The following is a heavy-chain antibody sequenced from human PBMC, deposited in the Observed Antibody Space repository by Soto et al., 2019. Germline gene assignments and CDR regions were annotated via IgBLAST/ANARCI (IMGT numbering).Heavy chain of an antibody. J-gene: IGHJ4*02. CDR3: ARDLGYYDSSGYFDY. D-gene: IGHD3-22*01. CDR1: GFTFSDYY. Sequence: ESGGGLVKPGGSLRLSCAASGFTFSDYYMSWIRQAPGKGLEWVSYISSSDSIYYADSVKGRFTISRDNAKNSVYLQMNSLRAEDTAVYYCARDLGYYDSSGYFDYWGQGTLVTVS. V-gene: IGHV3-11*01. CDR2: ISSSDSI.